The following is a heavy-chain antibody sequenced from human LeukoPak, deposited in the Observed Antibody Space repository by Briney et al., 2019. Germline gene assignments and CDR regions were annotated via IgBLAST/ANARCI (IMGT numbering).Heavy chain of an antibody. J-gene: IGHJ4*02. D-gene: IGHD3-22*01. CDR1: GGSISSYY. CDR3: ARGADSSGYQLPFDY. Sequence: SQTLSLTCTVSGGSISSYYWSWIRQPAGKGLEWIGRIYTSGSTNYNPSLKSRVTMSVDTSKNQFSLKLSSVTAADTAVYYCARGADSSGYQLPFDYWGQGTLVTVSS. V-gene: IGHV4-4*07. CDR2: IYTSGST.